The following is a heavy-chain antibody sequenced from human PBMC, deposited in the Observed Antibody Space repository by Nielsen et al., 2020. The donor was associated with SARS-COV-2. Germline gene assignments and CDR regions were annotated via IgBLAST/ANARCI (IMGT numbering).Heavy chain of an antibody. V-gene: IGHV5-10-1*01. CDR2: IDPSDSYT. CDR3: ARHFLFVDKFDP. D-gene: IGHD5-12*01. CDR1: GYSFTSYW. J-gene: IGHJ5*02. Sequence: GESLKISCQGSGYSFTSYWISWVRQMPGKGLEWMGRIDPSDSYTNYSPSFQGHVTISADKSISTAYLQWSSLKASDTAMYYCARHFLFVDKFDPWGQGTLVTVSS.